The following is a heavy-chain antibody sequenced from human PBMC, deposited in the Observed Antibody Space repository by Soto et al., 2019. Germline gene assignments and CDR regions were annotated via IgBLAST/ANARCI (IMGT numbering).Heavy chain of an antibody. CDR3: NTYPDFWGGHTPL. CDR1: GFTITNAW. D-gene: IGHD3-3*01. CDR2: VKSKADGETT. J-gene: IGHJ4*02. V-gene: IGHV3-15*07. Sequence: EVQLVESGGGLVKPGGSLGLSCAASGFTITNAWMHWVRQAPGKGLEWVGRVKSKADGETTDYAEPVNGRFTISRDDSRNTLSMQMNSLKIEDTDAYYCNTYPDFWGGHTPLWGQGTLVTVSS.